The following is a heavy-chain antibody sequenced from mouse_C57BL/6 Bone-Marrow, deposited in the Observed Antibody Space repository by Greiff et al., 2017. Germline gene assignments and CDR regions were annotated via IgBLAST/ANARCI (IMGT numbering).Heavy chain of an antibody. CDR2: IYPYNGVS. CDR1: GYSFTGYY. J-gene: IGHJ3*01. Sequence: EVQLKESGPELVKPGASVKISCKASGYSFTGYYMNWVKQRHGNILDWIGYIYPYNGVSSHNQKFKGKATLTVDKSSSTAYMELRSLTSEDSAVYYCVSYCYGSSEFAYWGQGTLVTVSA. D-gene: IGHD1-1*01. CDR3: VSYCYGSSEFAY. V-gene: IGHV1-31*01.